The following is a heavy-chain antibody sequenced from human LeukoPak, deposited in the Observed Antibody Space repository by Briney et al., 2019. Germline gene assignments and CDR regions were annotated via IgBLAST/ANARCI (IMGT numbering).Heavy chain of an antibody. J-gene: IGHJ5*02. CDR3: ARGTVPITMVRGVSGWFDP. Sequence: SETLSLTCTVSGGSISSNYWSWIRQPPGKGLEWIGYIYYSGSTNYNPSLKSRVTISVDTSKNQFSLKLSSVTAADTAVYYCARGTVPITMVRGVSGWFDPWGQGTLVTVSS. CDR2: IYYSGST. CDR1: GGSISSNY. D-gene: IGHD3-10*01. V-gene: IGHV4-59*01.